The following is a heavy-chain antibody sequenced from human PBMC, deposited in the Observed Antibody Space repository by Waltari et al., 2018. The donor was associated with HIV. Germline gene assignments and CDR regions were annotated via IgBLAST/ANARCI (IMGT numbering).Heavy chain of an antibody. CDR3: ARDVGSYYDSSGYYLY. Sequence: QVQLVESGGGVVQPGRSLRLSCAASGFTFSSYGSHWVRQAPGKGLEWVAVIWYDGSNKYYADSVKGRFTISRDNSKNTLYLQMNSLRAEDTAVYYCARDVGSYYDSSGYYLYWGQGTLVTVSS. D-gene: IGHD3-22*01. CDR1: GFTFSSYG. V-gene: IGHV3-33*01. CDR2: IWYDGSNK. J-gene: IGHJ4*02.